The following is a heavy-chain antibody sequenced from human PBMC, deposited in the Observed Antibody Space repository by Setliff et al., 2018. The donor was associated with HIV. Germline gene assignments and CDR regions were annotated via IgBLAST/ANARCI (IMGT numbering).Heavy chain of an antibody. CDR1: GYTFTDYA. Sequence: ASVKVSCKASGYTFTDYAIYWMRQAPGQRLEWLGWINAGNGNTEYSQKFQGRVTITRDTSASTAYMELSSLRSEDTAVYYCARAKPSGSVFDYWGQGTLVTVSS. D-gene: IGHD6-19*01. CDR2: INAGNGNT. J-gene: IGHJ4*02. CDR3: ARAKPSGSVFDY. V-gene: IGHV1-3*01.